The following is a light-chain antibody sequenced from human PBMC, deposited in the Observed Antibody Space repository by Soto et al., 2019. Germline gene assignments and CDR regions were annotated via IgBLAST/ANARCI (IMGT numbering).Light chain of an antibody. CDR2: ENY. CDR3: QSYERSTLV. CDR1: SGSIANNY. V-gene: IGLV6-57*03. J-gene: IGLJ3*02. Sequence: NFMLTQPHSVSESPGKTVTISCTRSSGSIANNYVQWYQQRPGSAPTTVIYENYQRPSGVPFRFSGSIDSFSNSASLTISGLKSEDEADYCCQSYERSTLVFGAGTKLTVL.